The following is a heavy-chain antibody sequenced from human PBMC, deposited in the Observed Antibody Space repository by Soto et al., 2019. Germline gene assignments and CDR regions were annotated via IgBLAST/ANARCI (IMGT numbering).Heavy chain of an antibody. Sequence: QPGGSLRLSCAASGFTFIDFAMTWVRQAPGKGLEWVSAISGSGAVTYYAESVKGRFTISRDKSKNTLSLEMDSLGGEDTAVYYCAKDRSWASGYGMDVWGQGTTVTVSS. CDR3: AKDRSWASGYGMDV. CDR2: ISGSGAVT. V-gene: IGHV3-23*01. CDR1: GFTFIDFA. J-gene: IGHJ6*02. D-gene: IGHD3-10*01.